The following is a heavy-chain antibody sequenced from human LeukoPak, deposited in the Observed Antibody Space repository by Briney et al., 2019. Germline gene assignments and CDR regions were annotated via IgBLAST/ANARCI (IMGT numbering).Heavy chain of an antibody. CDR1: GFTFSSYG. CDR3: AKELLPYSGYDPFDY. Sequence: PGGSLRLSCAASGFTFSSYGMSWVRQAPGKGLEWVSAISGSGGSTYYADSVKGRFTISRDNSKNTLYLQMNSLRAEDTAVYYCAKELLPYSGYDPFDYWGQGTLVTVSS. V-gene: IGHV3-23*01. D-gene: IGHD5-12*01. CDR2: ISGSGGST. J-gene: IGHJ4*02.